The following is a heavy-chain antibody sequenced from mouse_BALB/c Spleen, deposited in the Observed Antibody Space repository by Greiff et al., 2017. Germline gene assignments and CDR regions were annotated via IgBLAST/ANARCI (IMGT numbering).Heavy chain of an antibody. CDR1: GYSITSDYA. J-gene: IGHJ4*01. CDR3: ARSDYYGSSYDAMDY. V-gene: IGHV3-2*02. D-gene: IGHD1-1*01. CDR2: ISYSGST. Sequence: ESGPGLVKPSQSLSLTCTVTGYSITSDYAWNWIRQFPGNKLEWMGYISYSGSTSYNPSLKSRISITRDTSKNQFFLQLNSVTTEDTATYYCARSDYYGSSYDAMDYWGQGTSVTVSS.